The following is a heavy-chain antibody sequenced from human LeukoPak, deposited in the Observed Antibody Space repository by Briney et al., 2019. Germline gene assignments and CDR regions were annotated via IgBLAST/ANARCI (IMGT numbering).Heavy chain of an antibody. D-gene: IGHD4-17*01. CDR2: INPNSGGT. Sequence: GASVKVSCKASGYTFTGYYMHWVRQAPGQGLEWMGWINPNSGGTNYAQKFQGRVTMTRDTSISTVYMELSRLRSDDTAVYYCARDRTVTTGNWYFDLWGRGTLVTVSS. CDR1: GYTFTGYY. CDR3: ARDRTVTTGNWYFDL. V-gene: IGHV1-2*02. J-gene: IGHJ2*01.